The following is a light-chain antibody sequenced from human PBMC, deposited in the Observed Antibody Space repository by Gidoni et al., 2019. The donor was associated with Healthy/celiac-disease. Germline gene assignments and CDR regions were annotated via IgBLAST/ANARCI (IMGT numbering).Light chain of an antibody. J-gene: IGKJ2*01. Sequence: EIVMTQSPATLSVSPGERATLSCRASQSVSSNLAWYQQKPGQAPRLLIYGASTRATGIPARFSSSGSGTEFTLTISSLQSEDLAVYYCQQYNNWPYTFGQGTKLEIK. CDR1: QSVSSN. V-gene: IGKV3-15*01. CDR2: GAS. CDR3: QQYNNWPYT.